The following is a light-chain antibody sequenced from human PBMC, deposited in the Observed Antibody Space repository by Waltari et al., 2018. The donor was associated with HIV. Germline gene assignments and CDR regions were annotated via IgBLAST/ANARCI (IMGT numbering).Light chain of an antibody. V-gene: IGKV3-20*01. CDR1: QSVSSSY. Sequence: EIVLTQSSGTLSLSPGESATLSCRASQSVSSSYLAWYQQEPGQAPRPLIYGASSRATGIPDRFSGSGSGTDFTLTISRLEPEDFAVYYCQQYGGSPGFTFGPGTKVDIK. CDR3: QQYGGSPGFT. J-gene: IGKJ3*01. CDR2: GAS.